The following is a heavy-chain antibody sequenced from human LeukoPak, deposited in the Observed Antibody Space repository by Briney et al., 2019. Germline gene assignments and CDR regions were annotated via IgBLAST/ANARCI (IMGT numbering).Heavy chain of an antibody. V-gene: IGHV3-74*01. CDR1: GFTFSSCW. CDR2: INSDGTTI. CDR3: VRVPTSWFDP. J-gene: IGHJ5*02. Sequence: GGSLRLSCAASGFTFSSCWMHWVRQAPGKGLVWVSRINSDGTTINYADSVEGRFTISKDDAKNTLYLQMNSLRVEDTAVYYCVRVPTSWFDPWGQGTLVTVSS. D-gene: IGHD1-1*01.